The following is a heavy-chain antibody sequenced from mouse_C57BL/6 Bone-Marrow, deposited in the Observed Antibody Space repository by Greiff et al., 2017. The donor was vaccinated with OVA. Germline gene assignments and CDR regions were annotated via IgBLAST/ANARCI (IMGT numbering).Heavy chain of an antibody. D-gene: IGHD2-10*02. CDR2: IRNEANNHAT. V-gene: IGHV6-6*01. Sequence: EVQLVESGGGLVQPGGSMKLSCAASGFTFSDSWMDWVRQSPEKGLEWVAEIRNEANNHATYYAESVKGRFTISRDDSKSSVYLQMNSLRAEDTGIYYCTRSIPIFMDYWGQGTSVTVSS. CDR1: GFTFSDSW. CDR3: TRSIPIFMDY. J-gene: IGHJ4*01.